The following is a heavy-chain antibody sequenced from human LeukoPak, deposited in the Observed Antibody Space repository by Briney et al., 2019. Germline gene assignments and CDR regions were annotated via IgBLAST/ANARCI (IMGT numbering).Heavy chain of an antibody. CDR3: ARDPFPYYYDSGGPYGMDV. Sequence: SQTLSLTCAISGDSVSSNSAAWNWISQSPSRGLEWLGRTYYRSKWYNDYAVSVKSRITINPDTSKNQFSLQLNSVTPEDTAVYYCARDPFPYYYDSGGPYGMDVWGQGTTVTVSS. J-gene: IGHJ6*02. CDR1: GDSVSSNSAA. D-gene: IGHD3-22*01. V-gene: IGHV6-1*01. CDR2: TYYRSKWYN.